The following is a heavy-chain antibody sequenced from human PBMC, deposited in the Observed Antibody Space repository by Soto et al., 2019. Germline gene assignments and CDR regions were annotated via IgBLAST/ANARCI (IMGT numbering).Heavy chain of an antibody. Sequence: EVQLLESGGGLVQPGGSLRLSCAASGFTFSNYAVTWVRQAPGKGLEWVSTISGSGGSKYYADSVKGRFTISRDNSKNTLYLQMSSLRAEDTAVYYCAQDQGSSWYEIDYWGQGTLVTVSS. CDR3: AQDQGSSWYEIDY. D-gene: IGHD6-13*01. J-gene: IGHJ4*02. CDR1: GFTFSNYA. V-gene: IGHV3-23*01. CDR2: ISGSGGSK.